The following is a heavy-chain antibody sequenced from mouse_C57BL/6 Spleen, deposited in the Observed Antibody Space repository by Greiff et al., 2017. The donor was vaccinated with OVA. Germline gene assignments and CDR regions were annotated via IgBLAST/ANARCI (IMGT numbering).Heavy chain of an antibody. CDR3: ARHYGSSYESGWFAY. J-gene: IGHJ3*01. CDR1: GYTFTSYT. V-gene: IGHV1-4*01. CDR2: INPSSGYT. Sequence: QVQLQQSGAELARPGASVKMSCKASGYTFTSYTMHWVKQRPGQGLEWIGYINPSSGYTKYNQKFKDKATLTADKSSSTAYMQLSSLTSEDSAVYYCARHYGSSYESGWFAYWGQGTLVTVSA. D-gene: IGHD1-1*01.